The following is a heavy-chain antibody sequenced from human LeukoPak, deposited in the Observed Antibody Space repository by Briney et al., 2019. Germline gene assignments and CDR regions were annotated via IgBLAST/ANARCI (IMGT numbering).Heavy chain of an antibody. J-gene: IGHJ3*02. CDR2: IDSSSNYI. V-gene: IGHV3-21*01. D-gene: IGHD3-22*01. CDR1: GFTFSTYT. Sequence: GGSLRLSCAASGFTFSTYTMNWDRQAPGKGLEWVSSIDSSSNYIYYADSVEGRFTISRDNAKNSLFLQMNSLRVEDTAVYYCAKVGLAGTSGYGAFDIWGQGTMVTVSS. CDR3: AKVGLAGTSGYGAFDI.